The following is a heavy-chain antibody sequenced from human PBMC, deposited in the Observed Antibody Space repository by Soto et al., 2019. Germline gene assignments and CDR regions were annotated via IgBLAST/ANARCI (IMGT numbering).Heavy chain of an antibody. Sequence: LRLSCAASGFTFSSYSMNWVRQAPGKGLEWVAVIWYDASKQFYAASVEGRFTISRDNSKAILYLQMNSLRAEDTAVYYCAAWAEGATEVHWGQGTLVTVSS. CDR3: AAWAEGATEVH. CDR2: IWYDASKQ. J-gene: IGHJ4*02. CDR1: GFTFSSYS. V-gene: IGHV3-33*08. D-gene: IGHD2-15*01.